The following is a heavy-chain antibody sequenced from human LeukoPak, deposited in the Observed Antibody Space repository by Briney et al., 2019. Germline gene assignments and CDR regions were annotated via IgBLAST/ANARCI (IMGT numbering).Heavy chain of an antibody. J-gene: IGHJ4*02. Sequence: PGGSLRLSCVASGFTFRNYGMHWVRQAPGKGLEWVAYTSSDERNIKYAESVKGRFTISRDNSKSTLYLQVNGLRVDDTAVYYRAKDGSWSCTDWGQGTLVTVSS. CDR3: AKDGSWSCTD. V-gene: IGHV3-30*02. CDR2: TSSDERNI. D-gene: IGHD2-8*02. CDR1: GFTFRNYG.